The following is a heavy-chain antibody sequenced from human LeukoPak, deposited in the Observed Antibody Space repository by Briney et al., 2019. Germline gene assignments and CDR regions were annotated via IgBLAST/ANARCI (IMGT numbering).Heavy chain of an antibody. CDR1: GFTFSSYA. V-gene: IGHV3-23*01. J-gene: IGHJ4*02. D-gene: IGHD5-18*01. CDR3: AKGHGYSYGTYYFDY. CDR2: ISGSGGST. Sequence: GGSLRLSCAASGFTFSSYAMSWVRQAPGKGLEWVSAISGSGGSTYYADPVKGRFTISRDNSKNTLYLQMNSLRAEDTAVYYCAKGHGYSYGTYYFDYWGQGTLVTVSS.